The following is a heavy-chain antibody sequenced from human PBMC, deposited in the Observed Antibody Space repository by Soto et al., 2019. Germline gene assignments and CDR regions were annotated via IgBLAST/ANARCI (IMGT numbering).Heavy chain of an antibody. V-gene: IGHV4-34*01. CDR2: INHSGST. CDR1: GGSFIGYY. J-gene: IGHJ6*02. CDR3: ARVRYSSGWYGNYYYYGMDV. D-gene: IGHD6-19*01. Sequence: SETLSLTCAVYGGSFIGYYWSWIRQPPGKGLEWIGEINHSGSTNYNPSLKSRVTISVDTSKNQFSLKLSSVTAADTAVYYCARVRYSSGWYGNYYYYGMDVWGQGTTVTVSS.